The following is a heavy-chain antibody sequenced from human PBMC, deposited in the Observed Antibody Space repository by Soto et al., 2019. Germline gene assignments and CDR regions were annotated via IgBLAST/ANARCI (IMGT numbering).Heavy chain of an antibody. D-gene: IGHD1-1*01. V-gene: IGHV4-39*01. CDR1: GGSISSSSYY. CDR3: ARRYSPGINWFDP. J-gene: IGHJ5*02. Sequence: SETLSLTCTVSGGSISSSSYYWGWIRQPPGKGLEWIGSIYYSGSTYYNPSLKSRVTISVDTSKNQFSLKLSSVTAADTAVYYCARRYSPGINWFDPWGQGTLVTVSS. CDR2: IYYSGST.